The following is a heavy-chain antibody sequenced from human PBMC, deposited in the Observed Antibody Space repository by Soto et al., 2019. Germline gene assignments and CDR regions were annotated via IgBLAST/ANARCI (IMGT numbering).Heavy chain of an antibody. J-gene: IGHJ6*03. Sequence: GGSLRLSCAASGFTFDDYAMHWVRQAPVKGLEWVSGISWNSGSIGYADSVKGRFTISRDNAKNSLYLQMNSLRAEDTALYYCAKDSSGWPYYYYYYMDVWGKGTTVTVSS. D-gene: IGHD6-19*01. CDR3: AKDSSGWPYYYYYYMDV. V-gene: IGHV3-9*01. CDR1: GFTFDDYA. CDR2: ISWNSGSI.